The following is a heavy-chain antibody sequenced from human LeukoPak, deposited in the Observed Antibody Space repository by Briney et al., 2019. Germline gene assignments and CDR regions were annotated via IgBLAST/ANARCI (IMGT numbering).Heavy chain of an antibody. J-gene: IGHJ5*02. CDR2: ISYDGSNK. V-gene: IGHV3-30*03. D-gene: IGHD6-25*01. Sequence: GGSLRLSCAASGFTFSSYGMHWVRQAPGKGLEWVAVISYDGSNKYYADSVKGRFTISRDNSKNTLYLQMNSLRAEDTAVYYCARDFWPGMAAESWFDPWGQGTLVTVSS. CDR1: GFTFSSYG. CDR3: ARDFWPGMAAESWFDP.